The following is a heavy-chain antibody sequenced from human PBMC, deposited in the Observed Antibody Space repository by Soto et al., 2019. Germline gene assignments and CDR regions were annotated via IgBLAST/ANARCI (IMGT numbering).Heavy chain of an antibody. V-gene: IGHV3-48*02. Sequence: GGSLRLSCAASGFTFSSYSMNWVRQAPGKGLEWVSYISSSSSTIYYADSVKGRFTISRDNAKNSLYLQMNSLRDEDTAVYYCATHYDFWSGSLYYFDYWGQGTLVTVSS. CDR3: ATHYDFWSGSLYYFDY. D-gene: IGHD3-3*01. J-gene: IGHJ4*02. CDR2: ISSSSSTI. CDR1: GFTFSSYS.